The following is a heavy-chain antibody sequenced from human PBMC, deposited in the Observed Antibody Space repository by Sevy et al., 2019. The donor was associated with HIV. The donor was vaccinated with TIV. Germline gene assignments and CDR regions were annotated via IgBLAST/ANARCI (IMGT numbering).Heavy chain of an antibody. V-gene: IGHV3-23*01. D-gene: IGHD2-8*01. CDR3: AREGCTKPHDY. Sequence: GGSLRLSCAASGFTFSKYSMSWVRQPPGKGLEWVSTLSFGCGEINYADSVKGRFTISRDNSKSSVYLQMNNLRPEHTAVYFGAREGCTKPHDYWGQGTLVTVSS. CDR2: LSFGCGEI. J-gene: IGHJ4*02. CDR1: GFTFSKYS.